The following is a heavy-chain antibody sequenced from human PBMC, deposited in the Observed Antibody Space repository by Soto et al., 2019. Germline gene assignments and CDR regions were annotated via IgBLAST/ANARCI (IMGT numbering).Heavy chain of an antibody. Sequence: SETLSLTCTVSGGSISSYYWSWIRQPPGKGLEWIGYIYYSGSTNYNPSLKSRVTISVGTSKNQFSLKLSSVTAADTAVYYCARTVHNWNDVGYFDYWGQGTLVTVSS. V-gene: IGHV4-59*01. CDR1: GGSISSYY. CDR3: ARTVHNWNDVGYFDY. D-gene: IGHD1-20*01. CDR2: IYYSGST. J-gene: IGHJ4*02.